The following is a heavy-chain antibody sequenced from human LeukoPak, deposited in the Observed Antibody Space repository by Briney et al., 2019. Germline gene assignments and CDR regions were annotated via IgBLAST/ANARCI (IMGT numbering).Heavy chain of an antibody. Sequence: SETLSLTCTVSGGSISSYYWSWIRQPPGKGLEWIGDIYYSGSTNYNPSLKSRVTISVDTSKNQFSLKLSSVTAADTAVYYCASLGGAYRNFDYWGQGTLVTVSS. J-gene: IGHJ4*02. V-gene: IGHV4-59*01. CDR1: GGSISSYY. CDR2: IYYSGST. CDR3: ASLGGAYRNFDY. D-gene: IGHD1-26*01.